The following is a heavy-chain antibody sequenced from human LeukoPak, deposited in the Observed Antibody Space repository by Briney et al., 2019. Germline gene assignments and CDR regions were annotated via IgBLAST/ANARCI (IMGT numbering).Heavy chain of an antibody. J-gene: IGHJ6*03. Sequence: GGSLRLSCAASGFTLSTFAMHWVRQAPGKGLEWVALISYDGSNTYYADSVRGRFTISRDNSKNTLYLQMNSLRAEDTGVYYCAKRGESYYMDVWGKGTSVTVSS. V-gene: IGHV3-30*18. CDR2: ISYDGSNT. D-gene: IGHD3-16*01. CDR3: AKRGESYYMDV. CDR1: GFTLSTFA.